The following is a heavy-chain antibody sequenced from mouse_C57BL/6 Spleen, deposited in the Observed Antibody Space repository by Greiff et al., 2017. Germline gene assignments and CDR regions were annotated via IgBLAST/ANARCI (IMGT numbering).Heavy chain of an antibody. J-gene: IGHJ2*01. Sequence: VQLQQPGAELVQPGASVKLSCKASGYTFTSYWMHWVQQRPGQGLEWIGMIHPNSGSTNSNETFKSKATLTVDKSSSTAYMQLSSLTSEDAAVDYCARNYYGSSYDDFDYWGQGTTLTVSS. D-gene: IGHD1-1*01. CDR1: GYTFTSYW. V-gene: IGHV1-64*01. CDR2: IHPNSGST. CDR3: ARNYYGSSYDDFDY.